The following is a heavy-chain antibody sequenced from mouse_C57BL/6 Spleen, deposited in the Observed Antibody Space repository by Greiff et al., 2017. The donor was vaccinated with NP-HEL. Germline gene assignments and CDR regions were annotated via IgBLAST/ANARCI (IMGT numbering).Heavy chain of an antibody. CDR2: IYPGDGDT. V-gene: IGHV1-80*01. D-gene: IGHD2-4*01. Sequence: QVQLKESGAELVKPGASVKISCKASGYAFSSYWMNWVKQRPGKGLEWIGQIYPGDGDTNYNGKFKGKATLTADKSSSTAYMQLSSLTSEDSAVYFCAIYYDYDGFAYWGPRDSGHCLC. CDR3: AIYYDYDGFAY. J-gene: IGHJ3*01. CDR1: GYAFSSYW.